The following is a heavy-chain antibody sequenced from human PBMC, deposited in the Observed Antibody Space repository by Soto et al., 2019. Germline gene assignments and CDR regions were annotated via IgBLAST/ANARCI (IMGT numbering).Heavy chain of an antibody. V-gene: IGHV1-69*02. J-gene: IGHJ4*02. Sequence: VQLVQSGAEVKKPGSSVKVSCKTSGGTFNNYTINWVRQAPGQGLEWMGRIITVVDIANSALKFRDRVSITPDKATSTAYMELSSLRSEDTAMYYCASEVTYTGFAYLFDNWGQGTLVTVSS. CDR1: GGTFNNYT. CDR3: ASEVTYTGFAYLFDN. CDR2: IITVVDIA. D-gene: IGHD5-12*01.